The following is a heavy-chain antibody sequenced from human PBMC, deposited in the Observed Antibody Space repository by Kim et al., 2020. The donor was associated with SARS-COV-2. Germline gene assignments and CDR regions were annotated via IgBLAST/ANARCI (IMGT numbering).Heavy chain of an antibody. CDR3: ARDVCSRGSCADYFDY. CDR2: ISSSSSYT. CDR1: GFTFSDYY. J-gene: IGHJ4*02. Sequence: GGSLRFSCAASGFTFSDYYMSWIRQAPGKGLEWVSYISSSSSYTNYADSVKGRFTISRDNAKNSLYLQMNSLRAEDTAVYYCARDVCSRGSCADYFDYWGQGTLVTVSS. V-gene: IGHV3-11*05. D-gene: IGHD1-26*01.